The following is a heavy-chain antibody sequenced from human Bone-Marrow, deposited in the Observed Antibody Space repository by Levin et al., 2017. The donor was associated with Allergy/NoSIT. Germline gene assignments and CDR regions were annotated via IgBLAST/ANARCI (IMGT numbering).Heavy chain of an antibody. CDR3: LGMAQ. V-gene: IGHV4-30-4*03. CDR2: ISSSGTT. CDR1: GASIITNEYF. J-gene: IGHJ1*01. Sequence: SETLSLTCTVSGASIITNEYFWNWVRQPPGKGLEWIGQISSSGTTSYNPSLASRLSISIDPSENRFSLSLRSVTAADTAMYYCLGMAQWGRGTLVTVSS. D-gene: IGHD7-27*01.